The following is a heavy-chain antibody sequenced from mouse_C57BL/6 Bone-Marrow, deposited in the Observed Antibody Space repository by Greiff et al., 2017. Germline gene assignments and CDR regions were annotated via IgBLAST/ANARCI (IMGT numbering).Heavy chain of an antibody. Sequence: QVQLKQPGAELVRPGTSVKLSCKASGYTFTSYWMHWVKQRPGQGLEWIGVIDPSDSYTNYNQKFKGKATLTVDTSSSTAYMQLSSLTSEDSAVYYCARRLMDYWGQGTSVTVSS. CDR3: ARRLMDY. V-gene: IGHV1-59*01. J-gene: IGHJ4*01. CDR2: IDPSDSYT. CDR1: GYTFTSYW.